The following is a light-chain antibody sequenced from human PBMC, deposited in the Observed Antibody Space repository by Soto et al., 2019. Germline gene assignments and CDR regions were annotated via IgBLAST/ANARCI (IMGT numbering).Light chain of an antibody. CDR1: SSNIGSNY. J-gene: IGLJ1*01. V-gene: IGLV1-47*01. CDR2: RNN. Sequence: QSVLTQPPSASGTPGQRVTISCSGSSSNIGSNYVYWYQQIPGTAPKLLISRNNQRPSGVPDRFSGSKSGTSASLAISGLQSEDEADYYCAAWDDSLKRVFGTGTKLTVL. CDR3: AAWDDSLKRV.